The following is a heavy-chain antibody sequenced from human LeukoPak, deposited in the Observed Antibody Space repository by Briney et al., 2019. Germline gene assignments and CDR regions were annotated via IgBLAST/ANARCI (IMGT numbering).Heavy chain of an antibody. J-gene: IGHJ4*02. CDR3: ARQDF. Sequence: GESLKISRKVSGYSFTTYWISWVRQMPGKGLEWMGRIDPSDSYTDYAPSFQGHVTISADRSLSTAYLQWYSLKASDTAMYYCARQDFWGQGTLVTVST. CDR1: GYSFTTYW. CDR2: IDPSDSYT. V-gene: IGHV5-10-1*01.